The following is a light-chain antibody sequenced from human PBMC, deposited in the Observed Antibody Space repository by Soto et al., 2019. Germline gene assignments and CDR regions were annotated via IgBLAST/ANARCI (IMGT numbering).Light chain of an antibody. Sequence: DIQMTQSPSSLSASVGDRVTITCQASQNINNYLNWYQQKPGKAPKRLIYAASSLQSGVPSRFSGSGSGTEFTLTISSLLPEDFATYYCLQHNTYPWTFGQGTKVEIK. CDR2: AAS. V-gene: IGKV1-17*01. J-gene: IGKJ1*01. CDR1: QNINNY. CDR3: LQHNTYPWT.